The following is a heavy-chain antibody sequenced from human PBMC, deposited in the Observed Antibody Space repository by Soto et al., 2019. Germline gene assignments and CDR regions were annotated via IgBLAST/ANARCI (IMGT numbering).Heavy chain of an antibody. CDR3: ARERGGATATLDYYYFYMDV. CDR1: GDSFNDYY. CDR2: INPNSGVT. V-gene: IGHV1-2*04. Sequence: QVPLVQSGAEVRKPGASVTVSCRSSGDSFNDYYIHWVRQAPGQGLEWMGWINPNSGVTKYAQKFQGWVSMTRDTSIRTVYMQLSRLRSDDTAVYYCARERGGATATLDYYYFYMDVWGTGTTVTVSS. J-gene: IGHJ6*03. D-gene: IGHD5-12*01.